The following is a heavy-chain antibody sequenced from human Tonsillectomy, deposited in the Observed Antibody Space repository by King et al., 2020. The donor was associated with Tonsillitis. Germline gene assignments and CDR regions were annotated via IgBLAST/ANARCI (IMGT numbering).Heavy chain of an antibody. CDR1: GFTFSNPW. D-gene: IGHD6-13*01. CDR2: IKTKTDGGTT. Sequence: VQLVESGGGLVKPGGSLRLSCAASGFTFSNPWMSWVRQAPGKGLEWVGRIKTKTDGGTTDYAAPVKGRFTISTDDSKNTLYLQMNSLKTEDTAVYYCTTGGSSWYDGPGYYYSGMDVWGQGTTVTVSS. CDR3: TTGGSSWYDGPGYYYSGMDV. J-gene: IGHJ6*02. V-gene: IGHV3-15*01.